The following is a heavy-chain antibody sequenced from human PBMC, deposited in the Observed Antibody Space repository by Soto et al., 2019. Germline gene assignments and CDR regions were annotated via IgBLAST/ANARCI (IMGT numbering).Heavy chain of an antibody. Sequence: GGSLRLSCTASGFIFGDYAMNWVRQTPGKGLEWMGVISFDGIKKYYADSVKGRFTISRDSSKNKLYLQMNSLRPEDTAVYYCAKPIVAAGYYGMDVWGQGTTVTVSS. CDR3: AKPIVAAGYYGMDV. J-gene: IGHJ6*02. CDR1: GFIFGDYA. D-gene: IGHD6-13*01. CDR2: ISFDGIKK. V-gene: IGHV3-30-3*02.